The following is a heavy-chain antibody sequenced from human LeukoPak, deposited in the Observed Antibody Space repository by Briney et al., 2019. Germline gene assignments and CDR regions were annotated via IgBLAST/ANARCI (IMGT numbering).Heavy chain of an antibody. CDR1: GFTFSNAW. D-gene: IGHD3-9*01. V-gene: IGHV3-15*01. Sequence: PGGSLRLSCAASGFTFSNAWMSWVRQAPGKGLEWVGRIKSKTDGGTTDYAAPVKGRFTISRDDSKNTLYLQMNSLKTEDTAVYYCTTVGYFDWFLEVGYFDYWGQGTLVTVSS. J-gene: IGHJ4*02. CDR2: IKSKTDGGTT. CDR3: TTVGYFDWFLEVGYFDY.